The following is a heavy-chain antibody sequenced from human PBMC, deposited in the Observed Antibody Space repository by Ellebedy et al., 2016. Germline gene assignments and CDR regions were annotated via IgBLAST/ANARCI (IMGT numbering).Heavy chain of an antibody. CDR3: AKTSGWGYGEN. V-gene: IGHV1-18*04. Sequence: ASVKVSXKASGYTFTTFSITWIRQVPGQGLEWMGFVNTFSGNTKFAQKFQGRVSMTTDSPTHTAYMDLRSLRSDDTAMYYCAKTSGWGYGENWGQGTLVTVSS. J-gene: IGHJ4*02. CDR1: GYTFTTFS. CDR2: VNTFSGNT. D-gene: IGHD3-10*01.